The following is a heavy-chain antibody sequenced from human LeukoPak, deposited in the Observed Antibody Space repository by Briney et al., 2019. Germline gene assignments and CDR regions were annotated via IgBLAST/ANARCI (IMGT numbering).Heavy chain of an antibody. CDR2: INPSGGST. CDR3: ARGGSDFDY. V-gene: IGHV1-46*02. CDR1: GYTFNRYY. Sequence: ASVKVSCKASGYTFNRYYMHWVRQAPGQGLEWMAIINPSGGSTTYAQKFQGRVTMTRDMSTSTVYMELSSLRSEDTAVYYCARGGSDFDYWGQGTLVTVSS. J-gene: IGHJ4*02. D-gene: IGHD3-10*01.